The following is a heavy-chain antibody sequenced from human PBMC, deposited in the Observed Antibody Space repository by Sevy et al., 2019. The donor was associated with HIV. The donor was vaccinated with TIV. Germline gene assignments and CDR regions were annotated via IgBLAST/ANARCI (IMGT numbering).Heavy chain of an antibody. J-gene: IGHJ6*02. CDR1: GGTFSSYA. Sequence: ASVKVSCKASGGTFSSYAISWVRQAPGQGLEWMGGIIPIFGTANYAQKSQGRVTITADESTSTAYMELSSLRSEDTAVYYCARARKTGSGSYYRYYYYYGMDVWGQGTTVTVSS. CDR3: ARARKTGSGSYYRYYYYYGMDV. V-gene: IGHV1-69*13. CDR2: IIPIFGTA. D-gene: IGHD3-10*01.